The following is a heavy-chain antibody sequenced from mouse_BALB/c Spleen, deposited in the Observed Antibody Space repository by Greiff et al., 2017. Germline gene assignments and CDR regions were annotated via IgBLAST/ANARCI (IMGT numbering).Heavy chain of an antibody. D-gene: IGHD2-1*01. CDR2: ISSGGGST. CDR1: GFAFSSYD. V-gene: IGHV5-12-1*01. CDR3: ARQGGNRYWYFDV. J-gene: IGHJ1*01. Sequence: EVMLVESGGGLVKPGGSLKLSCAASGFAFSSYDMSWVRQTPEKRLEWVAYISSGGGSTYYPDTVKGRFTISRDNAKNTLYLQMSSLKSEDTAMYYCARQGGNRYWYFDVWGAGTTVTVSS.